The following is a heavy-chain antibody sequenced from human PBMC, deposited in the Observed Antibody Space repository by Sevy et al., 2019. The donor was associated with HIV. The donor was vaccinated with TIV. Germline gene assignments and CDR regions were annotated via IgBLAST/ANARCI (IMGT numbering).Heavy chain of an antibody. D-gene: IGHD2-2*01. CDR2: ITSKSFGGTK. Sequence: GGSLRLSCTASGFTFADYPINWLRQAPGKGLEWVGFITSKSFGGTKEYAASVKGRFTISRDDSKSIAYLQMNSLKADDTAVYYCTRERGGAASRFDYWGQGTLVTVSS. CDR3: TRERGGAASRFDY. CDR1: GFTFADYP. J-gene: IGHJ4*02. V-gene: IGHV3-49*03.